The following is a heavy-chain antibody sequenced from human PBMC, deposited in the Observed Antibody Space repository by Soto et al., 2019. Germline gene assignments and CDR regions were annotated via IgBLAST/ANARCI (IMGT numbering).Heavy chain of an antibody. D-gene: IGHD3-10*01. V-gene: IGHV3-72*01. CDR1: GFTFSDHY. J-gene: IGHJ4*02. CDR3: TVWGSGNDFGAA. CDR2: SKNKADSYTT. Sequence: EVQLVESGGGLVQPGGSLRLSCAASGFTFSDHYMDWVRQAPGKGLEWVGRSKNKADSYTTEYAASVKGRFTISRDGSKHSLSLQMNSLKTEDTAVYYCTVWGSGNDFGAAWGQGILVSVSS.